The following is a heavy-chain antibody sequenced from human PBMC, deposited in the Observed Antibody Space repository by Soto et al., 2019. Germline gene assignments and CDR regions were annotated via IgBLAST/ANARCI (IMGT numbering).Heavy chain of an antibody. CDR2: IYYSGST. D-gene: IGHD4-17*01. CDR1: GDSISGYY. J-gene: IGHJ6*02. Sequence: QVQLLESGPGLVKPSETLSLTCTVSGDSISGYYWSWIRQPPGKGLEWIGYIYYSGSTNYNPSLKSRVTISXXTXKXXFPLKLSSVTAADTAVYYCARDRGTVTTYYYGMDVWGQGTTVTVSS. CDR3: ARDRGTVTTYYYGMDV. V-gene: IGHV4-59*01.